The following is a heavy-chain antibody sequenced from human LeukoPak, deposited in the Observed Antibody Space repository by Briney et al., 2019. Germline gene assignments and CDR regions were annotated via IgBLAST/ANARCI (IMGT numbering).Heavy chain of an antibody. V-gene: IGHV3-23*01. Sequence: GGSLRLSCAASGFTFSSYAMTWVRQAPGKGLEWVSGISESGGSTYYADSVKGRFAISRDNSKNTLYLQMNSLRTDDTAVYYCAKGRALEVVAAFNYWGQGTVVTVSS. CDR1: GFTFSSYA. J-gene: IGHJ4*02. CDR3: AKGRALEVVAAFNY. CDR2: ISESGGST. D-gene: IGHD2-15*01.